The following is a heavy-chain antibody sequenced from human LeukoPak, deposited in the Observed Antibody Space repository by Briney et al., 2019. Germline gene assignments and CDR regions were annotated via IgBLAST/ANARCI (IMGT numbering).Heavy chain of an antibody. V-gene: IGHV3-23*01. CDR1: GFSFSHYA. CDR2: LRGDGET. Sequence: GGSLRLSCAASGFSFSHYAMSWVRQAPARGLEWVSSLRGDGETFYADSVKGRFTLSRDDSRNTVYLQLNNLRVDDTAVYYCAKGARREDIVATVPFDYWGQGTLVTVSS. CDR3: AKGARREDIVATVPFDY. J-gene: IGHJ4*02. D-gene: IGHD5-12*01.